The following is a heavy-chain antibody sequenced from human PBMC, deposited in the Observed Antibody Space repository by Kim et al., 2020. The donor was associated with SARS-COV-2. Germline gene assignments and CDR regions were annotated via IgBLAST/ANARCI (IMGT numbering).Heavy chain of an antibody. D-gene: IGHD3-22*01. V-gene: IGHV1-69*04. CDR1: GGTFSSYA. Sequence: SVKVSCKASGGTFSSYAISWVRQAPGQGLEWMGRIIPILGIANYAQKFQGRVTITADKSTSTAYMELSSLRSEDTAVYYCARDRPRDTMIVVVNSNHYYYYGMDVWGQGTTVTVSS. J-gene: IGHJ6*02. CDR3: ARDRPRDTMIVVVNSNHYYYYGMDV. CDR2: IIPILGIA.